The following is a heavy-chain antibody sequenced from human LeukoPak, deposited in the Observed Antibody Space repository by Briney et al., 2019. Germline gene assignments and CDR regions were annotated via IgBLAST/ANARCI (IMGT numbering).Heavy chain of an antibody. V-gene: IGHV3-21*04. J-gene: IGHJ4*02. CDR2: ITSSSSTI. CDR1: GFXFSSYN. CDR3: AKDKIAVTGNLFFDY. Sequence: GGSLRLSCAASGFXFSSYNMNWVRQAPGKGLEWVSSITSSSSTICYADSVKGRFTISRDNAKNSLYLQMNSLRAEDTAVYYCAKDKIAVTGNLFFDYWGQGTLVTVSS. D-gene: IGHD6-19*01.